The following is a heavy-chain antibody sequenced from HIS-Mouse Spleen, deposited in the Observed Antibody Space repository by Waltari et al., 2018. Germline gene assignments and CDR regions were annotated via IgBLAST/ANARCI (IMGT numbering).Heavy chain of an antibody. J-gene: IGHJ5*02. CDR3: ARSESRFLEWMDWFDP. V-gene: IGHV1-18*01. D-gene: IGHD3-3*01. CDR1: GSPFTSFG. CDR2: ISAYNGNT. Sequence: QVQLVQSGAEVKKPGASVKVSCKASGSPFTSFGISWVRQAPGQGLEWMGWISAYNGNTNYAQKLQGRVTMTTDTSTSTAYMELRSLRSDDTAVYYCARSESRFLEWMDWFDPWGQGTLVTVSS.